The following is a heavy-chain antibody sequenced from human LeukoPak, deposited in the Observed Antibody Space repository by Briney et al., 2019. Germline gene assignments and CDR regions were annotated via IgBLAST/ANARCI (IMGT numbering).Heavy chain of an antibody. Sequence: GESLKISCKASGYTFNNYWIGWVRQMPGRGLEWMGMLYPDGSVTTYHPSFEGRVTISADKSVTTAYLEWNSLKASDTALYYCVRQGLQSGTYPAYWGPGTLVTVSS. V-gene: IGHV5-51*01. D-gene: IGHD1-26*01. CDR3: VRQGLQSGTYPAY. J-gene: IGHJ4*02. CDR1: GYTFNNYW. CDR2: LYPDGSVT.